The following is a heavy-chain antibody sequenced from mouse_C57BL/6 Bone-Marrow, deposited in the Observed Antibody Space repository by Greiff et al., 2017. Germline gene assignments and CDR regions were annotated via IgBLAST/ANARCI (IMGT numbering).Heavy chain of an antibody. CDR1: GYTFTSYW. CDR3: ARPYDDDWVAY. D-gene: IGHD2-4*01. J-gene: IGHJ3*01. V-gene: IGHV1-55*01. CDR2: IYPGSGST. Sequence: QVQLQQPGAELVKPGASVKMSCKASGYTFTSYWITWVKQRPGQGLEWIGDIYPGSGSTNYNEKFKSKATLTVDTSSSTAYMQLSSLTSEDAAVYYCARPYDDDWVAYWGQGTLGTVSA.